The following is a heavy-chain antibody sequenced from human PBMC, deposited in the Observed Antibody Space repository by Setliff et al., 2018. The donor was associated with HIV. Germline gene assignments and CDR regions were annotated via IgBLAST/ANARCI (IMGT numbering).Heavy chain of an antibody. CDR1: GGTFSSYA. CDR3: ARDGLLVAGIRFDY. J-gene: IGHJ4*01. D-gene: IGHD6-19*01. V-gene: IGHV1-69*05. Sequence: ASVKVSCKTSGGTFSSYAVSWVRQAPGQELEWMGGIIPAFGTANYAQKFQGRVTITTDESTSTAYMELSGLRSEDTAVYFCARDGLLVAGIRFDYWGQGTLVTVSS. CDR2: IIPAFGTA.